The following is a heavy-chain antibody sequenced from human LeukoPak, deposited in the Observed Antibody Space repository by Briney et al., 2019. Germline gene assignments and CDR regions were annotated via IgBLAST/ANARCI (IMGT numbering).Heavy chain of an antibody. J-gene: IGHJ6*02. CDR3: ARSWGYYYDSSGFPYYYYGMDV. CDR2: IIPIFGTA. V-gene: IGHV1-69*05. Sequence: SVKVSCKASGGTFSSYAVSWVRQAPGQGLEWMGGIIPIFGTANYAQKFQGRVTMTRNTSISTAYMELRSLRSEDTAVYYCARSWGYYYDSSGFPYYYYGMDVWGQGTTVTVSS. D-gene: IGHD3-22*01. CDR1: GGTFSSYA.